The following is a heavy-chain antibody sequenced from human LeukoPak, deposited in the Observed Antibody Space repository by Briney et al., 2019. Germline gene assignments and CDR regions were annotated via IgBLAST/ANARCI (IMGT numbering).Heavy chain of an antibody. CDR3: ARAPLLGTEYDY. CDR1: GGSISSYY. J-gene: IGHJ4*02. V-gene: IGHV4-59*01. CDR2: IYYSGST. Sequence: PSETLSLTCTVSGGSISSYYWSWIRQPPGKGLEWIGYIYYSGSTNYNPSPKSRVTISVDTSKNQFSLKLSSVTAADTAVYYCARAPLLGTEYDYWGQGTLVTVSS. D-gene: IGHD7-27*01.